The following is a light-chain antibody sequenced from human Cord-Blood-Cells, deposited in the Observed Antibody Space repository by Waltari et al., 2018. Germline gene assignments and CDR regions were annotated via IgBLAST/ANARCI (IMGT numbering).Light chain of an antibody. CDR3: QQSYSTPRT. Sequence: SSLSASVGDRVTITCRASQSISSYLNWYQQKPGKAPKLLIYAASSLQSGVPSRFSGSGSGTDFTLTISSLQPEDFATYYCQQSYSTPRTFGQGTKLEIK. CDR1: QSISSY. V-gene: IGKV1-39*01. CDR2: AAS. J-gene: IGKJ2*02.